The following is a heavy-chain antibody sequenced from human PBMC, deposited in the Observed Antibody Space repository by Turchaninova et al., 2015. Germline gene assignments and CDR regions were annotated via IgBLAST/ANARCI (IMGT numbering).Heavy chain of an antibody. D-gene: IGHD2-15*01. J-gene: IGHJ4*02. CDR1: GGSISSSNW. CDR2: IYHSGST. Sequence: QVQLQESGPGLVKPSGTLSLTCAVSGGSISSSNWWSWVRQPPGKGLEWIGEIYHSGSTNYNPSLKRRVTISVDKSTNQFSLKLSSGTAADTAVYYCARSSQGIVAPDYWGQGTLVTVSS. V-gene: IGHV4-4*02. CDR3: ARSSQGIVAPDY.